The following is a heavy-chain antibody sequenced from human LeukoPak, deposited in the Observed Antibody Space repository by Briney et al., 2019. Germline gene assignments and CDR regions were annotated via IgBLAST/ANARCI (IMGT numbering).Heavy chain of an antibody. CDR1: GFTFSSYA. CDR2: INQDGSEK. J-gene: IGHJ4*02. V-gene: IGHV3-7*01. CDR3: ARLPLQQQLATENDY. D-gene: IGHD6-13*01. Sequence: PGGSLRLSCAASGFTFSSYAMSWVRQAPGRGLEWVANINQDGSEKYYVDSVKGRFTISRDNAKNSLFLQMNSLRAEDTAVYYCARLPLQQQLATENDYWGQGTLVTVSS.